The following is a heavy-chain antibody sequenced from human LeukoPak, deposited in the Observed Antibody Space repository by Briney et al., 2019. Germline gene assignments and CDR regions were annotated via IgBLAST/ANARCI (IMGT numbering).Heavy chain of an antibody. D-gene: IGHD1-1*01. CDR2: INPNSGGT. J-gene: IGHJ4*02. CDR1: GYSFISYY. V-gene: IGHV1-2*02. Sequence: ASMKVSCKASGYSFISYYIHWVRQAPGQGLTWMGWINPNSGGTNYAQNFQGRVTLTRDTTISTAYMELSRLRSDDTAVYYCVKSSHWYLEYWGQGTLVTVSS. CDR3: VKSSHWYLEY.